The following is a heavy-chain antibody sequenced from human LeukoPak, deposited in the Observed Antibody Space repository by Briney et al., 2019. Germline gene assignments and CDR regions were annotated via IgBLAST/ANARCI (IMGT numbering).Heavy chain of an antibody. J-gene: IGHJ4*02. V-gene: IGHV4-39*01. D-gene: IGHD3-10*01. CDR1: GGSISSSSYY. CDR3: ARSGGTMVRGVITRYFDY. CDR2: IYYSGST. Sequence: SETLSLTCTVSGGSISSSSYYWGWIRQPPGKGLEWIGSIYYSGSTYYNPSLKSRVTISVDTSKNQFSLKLSSVTAADTAVYYCARSGGTMVRGVITRYFDYWGQGTLVTVSS.